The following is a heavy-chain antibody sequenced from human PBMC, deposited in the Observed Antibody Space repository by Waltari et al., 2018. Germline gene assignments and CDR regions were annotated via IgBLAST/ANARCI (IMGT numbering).Heavy chain of an antibody. V-gene: IGHV4-39*01. Sequence: GLIRKPPGKGLGWIGSMYYSGSTYYNPSLKSRVTLSVDTSKIQFSLKLSSVTAADTAVYYCARHPSFDYWGQGTLFTVSS. CDR3: ARHPSFDY. CDR2: MYYSGST. J-gene: IGHJ4*02.